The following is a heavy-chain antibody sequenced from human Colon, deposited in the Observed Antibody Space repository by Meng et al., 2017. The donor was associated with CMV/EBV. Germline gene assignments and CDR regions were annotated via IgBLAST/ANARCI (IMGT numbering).Heavy chain of an antibody. Sequence: GESLKISCAASGYTFSDSTIHWVRQASGKGLEWLGRISRKTNNYATVYAASLKGRFTISRDDSKNTAFLQLNSLKTEDTALYYCRAYSSSLRVDVFDIWGQGTVVTVSS. CDR2: ISRKTNNYAT. D-gene: IGHD6-6*01. V-gene: IGHV3-73*01. J-gene: IGHJ3*02. CDR1: GYTFSDST. CDR3: RAYSSSLRVDVFDI.